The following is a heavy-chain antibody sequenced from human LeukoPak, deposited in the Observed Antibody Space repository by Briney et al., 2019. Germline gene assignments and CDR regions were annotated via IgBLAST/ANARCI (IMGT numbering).Heavy chain of an antibody. Sequence: GGSLRLSCAASRFTFSSYTMHWVRQAPGKGLEWVAVISFDGSNKYYADSVKGRFTISRDNSKNTVYLQMNSLRAEDTAVYYCARAATVGQNWFDPWGQGTLVTVSS. CDR1: RFTFSSYT. D-gene: IGHD4-11*01. V-gene: IGHV3-30-3*01. J-gene: IGHJ5*02. CDR2: ISFDGSNK. CDR3: ARAATVGQNWFDP.